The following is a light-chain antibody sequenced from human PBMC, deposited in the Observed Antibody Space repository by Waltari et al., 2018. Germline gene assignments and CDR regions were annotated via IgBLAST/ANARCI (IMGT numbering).Light chain of an antibody. J-gene: IGLJ2*01. CDR2: EVT. CDR1: NSDIGGYNY. CDR3: TSYGGSNSVV. V-gene: IGLV2-8*01. Sequence: QSALTQHPSASGSPGQSVAISCTGTNSDIGGYNYVSWYQQHPGKAPKLMIYEVTKRPPGVPDRFSGSKSGNTASLTVSGLQTEDEADYYCTSYGGSNSVVFGGGTKLTVL.